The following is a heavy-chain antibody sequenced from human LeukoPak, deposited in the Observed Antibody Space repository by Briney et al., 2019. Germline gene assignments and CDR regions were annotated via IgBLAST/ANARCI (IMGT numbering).Heavy chain of an antibody. V-gene: IGHV1-18*01. D-gene: IGHD6-19*01. Sequence: ASVRVSCRASGYLFINYGISWLRQAPGQGLECMGWISPYSGNTDYAQKLQGRVTMTTDTSTTTAYMELRSLRFDDTAVYYCARTSGVSVAGSPYYFDFWGQGTLISVSS. J-gene: IGHJ4*02. CDR1: GYLFINYG. CDR2: ISPYSGNT. CDR3: ARTSGVSVAGSPYYFDF.